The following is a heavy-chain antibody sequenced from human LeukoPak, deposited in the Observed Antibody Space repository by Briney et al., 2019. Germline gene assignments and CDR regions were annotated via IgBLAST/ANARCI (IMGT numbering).Heavy chain of an antibody. V-gene: IGHV1-46*01. CDR1: GYTFTSYY. Sequence: GASVKVSCKASGYTFTSYYMHWVRQAPGQGLEWMGIINPSGGSTSYAQKFQGRVTMTRDTSTSTVYMELSSLRSEDTAVYYCARDSLSILYYYDSSGYHDYWGQGTLVTVSS. CDR2: INPSGGST. CDR3: ARDSLSILYYYDSSGYHDY. J-gene: IGHJ4*02. D-gene: IGHD3-22*01.